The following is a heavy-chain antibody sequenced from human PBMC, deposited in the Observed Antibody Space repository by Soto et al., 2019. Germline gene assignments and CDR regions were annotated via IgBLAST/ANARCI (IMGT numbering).Heavy chain of an antibody. CDR1: GYSFSSYG. CDR2: INTYNGNR. Sequence: GASVKVSCKASGYSFSSYGIHWVRQAPGQGLEWMGWINTYNGNRNFAQKFEDRVTLTTATSANTVFMELRNLKSDDTAMYYCARRRRYGSGSYYWYNYFDPWGQGTPVTVSS. J-gene: IGHJ5*02. D-gene: IGHD3-10*01. CDR3: ARRRRYGSGSYYWYNYFDP. V-gene: IGHV1-18*01.